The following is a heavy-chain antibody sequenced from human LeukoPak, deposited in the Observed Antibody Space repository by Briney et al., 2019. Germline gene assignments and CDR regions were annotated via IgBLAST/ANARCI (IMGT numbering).Heavy chain of an antibody. Sequence: ASVKVSCKASGGTFSSYAISWVRQAPGQGLEWMGWINTYIGNTNYAQKFQGRVTITRNTSISTAYMELSSLRSEDTAVYYCARGQDIVATEFDYWGQGTLVTVSS. V-gene: IGHV1-8*03. CDR1: GGTFSSYA. D-gene: IGHD5-12*01. CDR2: INTYIGNT. CDR3: ARGQDIVATEFDY. J-gene: IGHJ4*02.